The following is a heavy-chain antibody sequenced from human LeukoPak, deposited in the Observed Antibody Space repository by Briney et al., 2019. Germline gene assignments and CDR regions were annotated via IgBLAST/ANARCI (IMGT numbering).Heavy chain of an antibody. V-gene: IGHV3-23*01. CDR2: ISGSGGRT. J-gene: IGHJ6*03. Sequence: GGSLRLSCAASGFTFSSYAMSWVRQAPGKGLEWVSAISGSGGRTYYADSVKGRFTISRDNSKNTLYLQMNSLRAEDTAIYYCANHLGSSGWLGQGYMDVWGKGTTVTVSS. CDR3: ANHLGSSGWLGQGYMDV. D-gene: IGHD6-19*01. CDR1: GFTFSSYA.